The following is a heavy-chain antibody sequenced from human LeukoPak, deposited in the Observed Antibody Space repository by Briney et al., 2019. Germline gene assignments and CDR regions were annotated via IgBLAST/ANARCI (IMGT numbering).Heavy chain of an antibody. CDR3: ARVGFPRKNSYDSSGYSPSDI. D-gene: IGHD3-22*01. Sequence: ASVKVSCKASGGTFSSYAISWVRQAPGQGLEWMGGIIPIFGTANYAQKFQGRVTITADESTSTAYMELSSLRSEDTAVYYCARVGFPRKNSYDSSGYSPSDIWGQGPMVTVSS. V-gene: IGHV1-69*13. CDR2: IIPIFGTA. CDR1: GGTFSSYA. J-gene: IGHJ3*02.